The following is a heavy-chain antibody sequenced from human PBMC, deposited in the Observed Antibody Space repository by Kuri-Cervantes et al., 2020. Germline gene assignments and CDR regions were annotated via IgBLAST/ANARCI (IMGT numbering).Heavy chain of an antibody. Sequence: SLRLSCAASGFTFDDYAMHWVRQAPGKGLEWVSGISWNSGSIGYADSVKGRFTISRDNAKNSLYLQMNSLRAEDTALYYCAKDSSWELLAGAFDIWGQGTMVTVSS. CDR1: GFTFDDYA. CDR2: ISWNSGSI. D-gene: IGHD1-26*01. CDR3: AKDSSWELLAGAFDI. J-gene: IGHJ3*02. V-gene: IGHV3-9*01.